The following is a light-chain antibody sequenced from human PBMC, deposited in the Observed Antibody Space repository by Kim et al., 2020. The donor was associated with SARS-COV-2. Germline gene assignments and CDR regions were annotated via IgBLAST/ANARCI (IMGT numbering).Light chain of an antibody. Sequence: DIQMTQFPSSLSASVGDRVTITCRASQTISSHLNWYQQKPGKAPKFLIYAAASLQSGVPSRFSGSGSGTEFTLTISSLQPEDFATYYCQQSYTMPITFGQGTRLEIK. J-gene: IGKJ5*01. CDR1: QTISSH. CDR2: AAA. CDR3: QQSYTMPIT. V-gene: IGKV1-39*01.